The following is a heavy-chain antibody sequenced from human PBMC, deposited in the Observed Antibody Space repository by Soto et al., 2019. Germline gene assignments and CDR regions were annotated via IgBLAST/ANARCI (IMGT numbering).Heavy chain of an antibody. CDR2: IYHVGST. J-gene: IGHJ3*02. CDR3: ARDRSDDAFDI. V-gene: IGHV4-4*02. Sequence: SETLSLTCAVSGASISSAFWWTWVRQAPGKGLEWIGEIYHVGSTNYNPSLKSRVTISLDTSNNQFSLKLRSVTAADTAVYYCARDRSDDAFDIWGQGTMVTVSS. CDR1: GASISSAFW.